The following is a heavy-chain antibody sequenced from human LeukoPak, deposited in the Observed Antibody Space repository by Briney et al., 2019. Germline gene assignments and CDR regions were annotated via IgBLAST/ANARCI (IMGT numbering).Heavy chain of an antibody. D-gene: IGHD3-3*01. CDR2: ISGSGGST. Sequence: PGGSLRLSCAASGFTFSSYAMSWVRQASGKGLEWVSAISGSGGSTYYADSVKGRFTISRDNSKNTLYLQMNSLRAEDTAVYYCAKVYDFWSGYYHFDYWGQGTLVTVSS. CDR1: GFTFSSYA. V-gene: IGHV3-23*01. CDR3: AKVYDFWSGYYHFDY. J-gene: IGHJ4*02.